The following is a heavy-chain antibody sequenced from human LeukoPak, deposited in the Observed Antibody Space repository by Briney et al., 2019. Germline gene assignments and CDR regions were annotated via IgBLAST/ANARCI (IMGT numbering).Heavy chain of an antibody. Sequence: PGGSLRLSCTASGFTFSHYWMDWVRQAPGKGLEWVANINQDGSVKYYVDSVKGRFTISRDNTKNSLSLRMDSLRDDDTAVYYRSRSLEYSGQGTLVTVSS. CDR3: SRSLEY. V-gene: IGHV3-7*01. J-gene: IGHJ4*02. CDR2: INQDGSVK. CDR1: GFTFSHYW.